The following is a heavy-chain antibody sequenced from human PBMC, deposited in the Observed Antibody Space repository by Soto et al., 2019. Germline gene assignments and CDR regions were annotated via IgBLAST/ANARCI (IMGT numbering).Heavy chain of an antibody. Sequence: SETLSLTCTVSGDSITSSSYYWGWIRQSPGKGLEWIGSIYYSGSTYYNPSLKSQVTISIDTSNNQFSLKLSSVTAEDTAIYYCAKASVWYNYFDSWGQGTLVTVSS. J-gene: IGHJ4*02. D-gene: IGHD1-20*01. CDR3: AKASVWYNYFDS. V-gene: IGHV4-39*07. CDR2: IYYSGST. CDR1: GDSITSSSYY.